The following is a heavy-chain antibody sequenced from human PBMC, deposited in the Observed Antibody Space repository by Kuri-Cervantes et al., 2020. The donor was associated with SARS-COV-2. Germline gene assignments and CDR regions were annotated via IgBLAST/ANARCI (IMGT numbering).Heavy chain of an antibody. V-gene: IGHV3-30*18. J-gene: IGHJ4*02. Sequence: LSLTCAVYGGSFSGYYWSWIRQPPGKGLEWVAVIWYDGSNKYYADSVKGRFTISRDNSKNTLYLQMNSLRAEDTAVYYCAKDLAYGDYAGDYWGQGTLVTVSS. CDR3: AKDLAYGDYAGDY. D-gene: IGHD4-17*01. CDR2: IWYDGSNK. CDR1: GGSFSGYY.